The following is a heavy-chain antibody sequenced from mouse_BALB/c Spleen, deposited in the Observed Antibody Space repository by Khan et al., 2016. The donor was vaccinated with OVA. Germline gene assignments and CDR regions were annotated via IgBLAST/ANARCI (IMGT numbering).Heavy chain of an antibody. J-gene: IGHJ2*01. CDR3: ARNRNGYFDY. V-gene: IGHV2-2*01. CDR2: IWSGGST. CDR1: GFSLTSYG. Sequence: QVQLKQSGPGLVQPSQSLSITCTVSGFSLTSYGVHWVRQSPGRGLEWLGMIWSGGSTHYNATFISRLSISKDNSKSQVFCKMNSLQAYETAIYYCARNRNGYFDYWGQGTTLPVSS. D-gene: IGHD1-1*02.